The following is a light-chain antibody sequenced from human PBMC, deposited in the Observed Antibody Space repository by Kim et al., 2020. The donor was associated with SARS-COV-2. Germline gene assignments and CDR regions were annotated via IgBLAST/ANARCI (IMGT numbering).Light chain of an antibody. J-gene: IGKJ3*01. Sequence: EIVLTQSPVTLSLSPGERATPSCRASQSVSSYLAWDQQKPGQAPRLLIYDASNRATGLPARFSGSGSGTDFTLTISSLEPEDFAVYYCQRRSNWPPGVTFGPGTKVDIK. V-gene: IGKV3-11*01. CDR2: DAS. CDR1: QSVSSY. CDR3: QRRSNWPPGVT.